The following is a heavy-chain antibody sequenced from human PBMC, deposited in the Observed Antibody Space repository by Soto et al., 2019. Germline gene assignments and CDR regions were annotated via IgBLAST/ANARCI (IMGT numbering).Heavy chain of an antibody. J-gene: IGHJ4*02. D-gene: IGHD3-10*01. Sequence: QVQLVQSGAEVKKPGASVTVSCKASGYSFTTYYIHWARQAPGEGLEWMGMINLSNGDTKYARESRGRDNMTSDTSANTVCLDLSSLRSDDTAVYYCAGELPGAEVGFDYWGQGTLVTVSS. CDR2: INLSNGDT. V-gene: IGHV1-46*01. CDR3: AGELPGAEVGFDY. CDR1: GYSFTTYY.